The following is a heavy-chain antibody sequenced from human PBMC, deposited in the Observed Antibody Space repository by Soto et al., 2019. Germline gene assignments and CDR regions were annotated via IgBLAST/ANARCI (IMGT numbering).Heavy chain of an antibody. D-gene: IGHD3-3*01. CDR2: ISTSSSYI. Sequence: PGGSLRLSCAASGFTFSSYSMIWVRQAPGKGLEWVSSISTSSSYIFYADSVKGRFTISRDNAKNSLYLQMNSLRTEDTAVYYCARFLNYDFWRGYHAFDYWGPGPLLTVSS. CDR1: GFTFSSYS. CDR3: ARFLNYDFWRGYHAFDY. J-gene: IGHJ4*02. V-gene: IGHV3-21*01.